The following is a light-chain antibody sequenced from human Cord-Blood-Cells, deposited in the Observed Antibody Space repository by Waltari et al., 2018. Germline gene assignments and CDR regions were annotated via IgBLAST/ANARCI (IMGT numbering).Light chain of an antibody. J-gene: IGLJ2*01. V-gene: IGLV6-57*01. CDR2: EAN. Sequence: NFMLTQPHSVSESPGKTVTISCTRSSGSIASNYVPWDQQRPGSSPTTVIYEANQRPSGVPDRFSGSIDSSSNSASLTISGLKTEDEADYYCQSYDSSNVVFGGGTKLTVL. CDR3: QSYDSSNVV. CDR1: SGSIASNY.